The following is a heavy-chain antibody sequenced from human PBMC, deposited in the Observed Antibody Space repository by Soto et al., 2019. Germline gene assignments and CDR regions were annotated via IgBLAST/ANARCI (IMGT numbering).Heavy chain of an antibody. J-gene: IGHJ4*02. V-gene: IGHV3-33*01. CDR1: GFIFSSHG. CDR2: IWNDGSKK. Sequence: QVQLVASGGGVVQPGTSLRLSCAASGFIFSSHGMHWVRQAPGRGLEWVAVIWNDGSKKYYADSVKGRFTISRDNSKNALYMEMKSLRAEDTAVYYCVRDPNSGSYHDYWGQGTLVTVSS. D-gene: IGHD1-26*01. CDR3: VRDPNSGSYHDY.